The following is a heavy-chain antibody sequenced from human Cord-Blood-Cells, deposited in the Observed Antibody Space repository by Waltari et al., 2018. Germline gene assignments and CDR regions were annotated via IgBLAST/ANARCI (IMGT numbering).Heavy chain of an antibody. CDR2: FDPEDGET. V-gene: IGHV1-24*01. CDR1: GSTLTELS. D-gene: IGHD3-10*01. J-gene: IGHJ6*03. CDR3: ATALGFGELLYYYYMDV. Sequence: QVQLVQSGAEVKKPGASVKVSCKVSGSTLTELSMHWVRQAPGKGLEWMGGFDPEDGETIYAQKFQDRVTMTEDTSTDTAYMELSSLRSEDTAVYYCATALGFGELLYYYYMDVWGKGTTVTVSS.